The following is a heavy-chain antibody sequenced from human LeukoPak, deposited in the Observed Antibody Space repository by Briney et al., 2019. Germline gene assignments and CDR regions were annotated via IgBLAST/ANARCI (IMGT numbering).Heavy chain of an antibody. J-gene: IGHJ4*02. D-gene: IGHD2-8*02. CDR3: AREDCTGGNCFGY. CDR2: ISGGGGST. Sequence: GGSLRLSCAASGFTFSGYAMNWVRQAPGKGLEWVSAISGGGGSTYYTDSVKGRFTISRDNSKNTLYLQMNSLRAEDTAVYYCAREDCTGGNCFGYWGQGTLVTVSS. CDR1: GFTFSGYA. V-gene: IGHV3-23*01.